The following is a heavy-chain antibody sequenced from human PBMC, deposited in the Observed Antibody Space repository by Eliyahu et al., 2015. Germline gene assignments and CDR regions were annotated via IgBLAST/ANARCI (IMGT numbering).Heavy chain of an antibody. V-gene: IGHV3-30*18. CDR1: GFTFSRYG. J-gene: IGHJ4*02. CDR2: ISYDGRNE. CDR3: AKEPTFDY. D-gene: IGHD1-26*01. Sequence: QVQLVESGGGVVQPGXXLRLXCAAXGFTFSRYGXHWVRQAPGKGLEWVALISYDGRNEYYADSVKGRFTISRDNSKNTLFLQMNSLRAEDTAVYYCAKEPTFDYWGQGTLVTVSS.